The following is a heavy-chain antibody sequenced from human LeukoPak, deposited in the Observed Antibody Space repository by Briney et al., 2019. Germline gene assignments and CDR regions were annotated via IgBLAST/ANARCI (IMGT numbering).Heavy chain of an antibody. CDR3: ARGGGGTGYFDY. Sequence: SETLSLTCTVSGGSVSRGSYYWSWTRQPPGKGLEWIGYIHHSGTTNYSPSLKSRVTISVDMSKNQFFLKLSSVTAADTAVYYCARGGGGTGYFDYWGQGTLVTVSS. D-gene: IGHD3-16*01. J-gene: IGHJ4*02. V-gene: IGHV4-61*01. CDR2: IHHSGTT. CDR1: GGSVSRGSYY.